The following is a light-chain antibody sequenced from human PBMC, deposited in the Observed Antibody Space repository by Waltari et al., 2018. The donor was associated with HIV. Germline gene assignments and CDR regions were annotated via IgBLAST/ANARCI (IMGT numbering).Light chain of an antibody. J-gene: IGLJ2*01. CDR3: SSYTSSSTLAV. CDR2: EVS. Sequence: QSALTQPASVSGSPGQSITISCTGTSSDIGGYNYVSWYQQHPGKPPKVLIYEVSNRPSGVSNRFSGSKSGNTASLIISGLQAEDEADYYCSSYTSSSTLAVFGGGTKLTVL. CDR1: SSDIGGYNY. V-gene: IGLV2-14*01.